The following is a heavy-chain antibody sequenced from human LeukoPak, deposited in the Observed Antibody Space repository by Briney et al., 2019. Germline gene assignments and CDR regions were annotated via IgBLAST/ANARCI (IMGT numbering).Heavy chain of an antibody. CDR3: ARSHGSGLGNYMDV. CDR1: GGSISSGGYY. Sequence: SETLSLTCTVSGGSISSGGYYWSWIRQHPGKGLEWIGYIYYSGSTYYNPSLKSRVTISVDTSKNQFSVKLSSVTAADTAVYYCARSHGSGLGNYMDVWGKGTTVTVSS. J-gene: IGHJ6*03. D-gene: IGHD3-10*01. V-gene: IGHV4-31*03. CDR2: IYYSGST.